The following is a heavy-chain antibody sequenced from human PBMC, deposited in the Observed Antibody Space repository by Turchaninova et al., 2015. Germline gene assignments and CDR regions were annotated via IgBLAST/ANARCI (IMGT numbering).Heavy chain of an antibody. CDR1: TGSFSGYY. Sequence: QVQLQQWGAGLLKPSETMALTCAVYTGSFSGYYWSWIRQPPGKGLEWIGEIYHTGSTNDNTSLKSRVTISIDTSKNQFSLKLSSVTAADTAVYYCARVLKVCSSTSCSPSAFDIWGQGTMVTVSS. D-gene: IGHD2-2*01. CDR2: IYHTGST. J-gene: IGHJ3*02. CDR3: ARVLKVCSSTSCSPSAFDI. V-gene: IGHV4-34*01.